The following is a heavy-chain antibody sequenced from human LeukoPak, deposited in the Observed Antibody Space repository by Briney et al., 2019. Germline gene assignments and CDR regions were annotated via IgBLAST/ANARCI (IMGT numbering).Heavy chain of an antibody. CDR1: GFTFSSYA. J-gene: IGHJ3*02. V-gene: IGHV3-23*01. D-gene: IGHD3-22*01. CDR2: ISGSGGST. Sequence: PGGSLRLSCAASGFTFSSYAMSWVRQAPGKGLEWVSAISGSGGSTYYADSVKGRFTISRDNSKNTLYLQMNGLRAEDTAVYYCAKDGYYYDSSGYHDAFDIWGQGTMVTVSS. CDR3: AKDGYYYDSSGYHDAFDI.